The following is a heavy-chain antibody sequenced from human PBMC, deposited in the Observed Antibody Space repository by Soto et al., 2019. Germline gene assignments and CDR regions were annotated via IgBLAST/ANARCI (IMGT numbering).Heavy chain of an antibody. Sequence: SETLSLTCTVSGGSISSSSYYWGWIRQPPGKGLEWIGSIYYSGSTYYNPSLKSRVTISVDTSKNQFSLKLSSVTAADTAVYYCARQGWAMVLGVPASLHSYVWGKGTTVTVSA. CDR2: IYYSGST. CDR3: ARQGWAMVLGVPASLHSYV. V-gene: IGHV4-39*01. J-gene: IGHJ6*04. CDR1: GGSISSSSYY. D-gene: IGHD3-10*01.